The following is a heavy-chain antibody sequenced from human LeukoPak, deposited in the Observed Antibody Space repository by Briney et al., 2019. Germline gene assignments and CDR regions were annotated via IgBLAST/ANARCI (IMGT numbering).Heavy chain of an antibody. CDR1: GYTFTGYY. V-gene: IGHV1-2*02. Sequence: GASVKVSCKAPGYTFTGYYMHWVRQAPGQGLEWMGWINPNSGGTSYAQKFQGRVTMTRDTSTSTVYMELSSLRSEDTAVYYCARDPQPQGKYSYGYGFQYNWFDPWGQGTLVTVSS. CDR3: ARDPQPQGKYSYGYGFQYNWFDP. D-gene: IGHD5-18*01. J-gene: IGHJ5*02. CDR2: INPNSGGT.